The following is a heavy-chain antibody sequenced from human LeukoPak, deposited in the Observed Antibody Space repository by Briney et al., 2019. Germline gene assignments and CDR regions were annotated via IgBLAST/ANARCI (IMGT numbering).Heavy chain of an antibody. J-gene: IGHJ4*02. V-gene: IGHV3-7*01. CDR1: GFRFSDNW. Sequence: GGSLRLSCAASGFRFSDNWMTWVRQAPGKGLEWVANINEDGSENYYVESVKGRFTISRDNAKNLLYLELNSLRAEDTAVYYCAKSSRPVTAMAFFDYWGQGTLVTVSS. CDR3: AKSSRPVTAMAFFDY. CDR2: INEDGSEN. D-gene: IGHD5-18*01.